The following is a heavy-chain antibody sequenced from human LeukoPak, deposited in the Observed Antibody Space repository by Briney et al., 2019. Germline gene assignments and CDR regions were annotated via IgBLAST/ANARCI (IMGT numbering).Heavy chain of an antibody. CDR2: VTDSGVIK. CDR3: AKDPSWNLGVMDV. D-gene: IGHD3-16*01. Sequence: GGSLGLSWAASGFTVSSYAMSWVRQAPGKRLELVALVTDSGVIKHYADSVKGRFTISRDNSKNTMYLQMNSLRAEDTAIYYCAKDPSWNLGVMDVWGQGTTVTVSS. V-gene: IGHV3-23*01. J-gene: IGHJ6*02. CDR1: GFTVSSYA.